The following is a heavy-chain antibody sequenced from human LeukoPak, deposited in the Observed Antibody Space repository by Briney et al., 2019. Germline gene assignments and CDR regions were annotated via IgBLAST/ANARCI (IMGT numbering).Heavy chain of an antibody. Sequence: SETLSLTCTVSGGSLSSYYWSWIRQPPGKGLEWIGYIYYSGSTNYNPSLKSRVTISVDTSKNQFSLKLSSVTAADTAVYYCASYDSSGYETWGQGTLVTVSS. V-gene: IGHV4-59*01. J-gene: IGHJ5*02. CDR2: IYYSGST. CDR1: GGSLSSYY. CDR3: ASYDSSGYET. D-gene: IGHD3-22*01.